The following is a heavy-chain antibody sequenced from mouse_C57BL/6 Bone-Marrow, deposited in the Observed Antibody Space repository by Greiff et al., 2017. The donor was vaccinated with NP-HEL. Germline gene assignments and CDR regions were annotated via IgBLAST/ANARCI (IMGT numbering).Heavy chain of an antibody. V-gene: IGHV5-4*01. Sequence: DVMLVESGGGLVKPGGSLKLSCAASGFTFSSYAMSWVHQTPEKRLEWVATISDGGSYTYYPDNVKGRFTISRDNAKSNLYLQMSHLKSEDTAMYYCARDEVDYWGQGTSVTVSS. CDR2: ISDGGSYT. J-gene: IGHJ4*01. CDR1: GFTFSSYA. CDR3: ARDEVDY.